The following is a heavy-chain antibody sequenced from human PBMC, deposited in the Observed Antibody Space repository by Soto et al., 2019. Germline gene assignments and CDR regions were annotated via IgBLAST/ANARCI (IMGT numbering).Heavy chain of an antibody. Sequence: PGESLKISCKGSGYSFTSYWIGWVRQMPGKGLEWMGIIYPGDSDTRYSPSFQGQVTISADKSISTAYLQWSSLKASDTAMYHCAINLGVTLFYFDYWGQGTLVTVSS. CDR3: AINLGVTLFYFDY. CDR2: IYPGDSDT. V-gene: IGHV5-51*01. CDR1: GYSFTSYW. D-gene: IGHD3-16*01. J-gene: IGHJ4*02.